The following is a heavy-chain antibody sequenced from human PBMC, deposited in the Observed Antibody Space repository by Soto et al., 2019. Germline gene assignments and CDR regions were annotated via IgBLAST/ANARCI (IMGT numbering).Heavy chain of an antibody. D-gene: IGHD3-16*01. CDR2: IRNKANSYTT. V-gene: IGHV3-72*01. CDR3: TRIGFFWGGCFPPMNY. Sequence: EVQLVESGGGLVQPGGSLRLSCAASGFTFSDHYMDWVRQAPGKGLEWVGRIRNKANSYTTEYAASVKGRFTISRDDSENSLYRKINSLKAGATAFYYCTRIGFFWGGCFPPMNYGGQGPRVPFPS. J-gene: IGHJ4*02. CDR1: GFTFSDHY.